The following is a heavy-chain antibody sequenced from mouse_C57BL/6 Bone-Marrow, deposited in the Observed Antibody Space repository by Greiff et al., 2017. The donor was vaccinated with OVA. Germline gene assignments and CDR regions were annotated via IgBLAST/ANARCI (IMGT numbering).Heavy chain of an antibody. CDR2: INPSNGGT. CDR3: AREATVVAPYFDY. J-gene: IGHJ2*01. CDR1: GYTFTSYW. V-gene: IGHV1-53*01. Sequence: QVQLKQSGTELVKPEASVKLSCKASGYTFTSYWMHWVKQRPGQGLEWIGNINPSNGGTNYNEKFKSKATLTVDKSSSTAYMQLSSLTSEDSAVYYCAREATVVAPYFDYWGQGTTLTVSS. D-gene: IGHD1-1*01.